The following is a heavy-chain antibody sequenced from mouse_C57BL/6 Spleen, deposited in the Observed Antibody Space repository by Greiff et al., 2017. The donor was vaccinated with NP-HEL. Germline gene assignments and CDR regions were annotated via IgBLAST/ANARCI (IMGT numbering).Heavy chain of an antibody. CDR2: ISNLAYSI. V-gene: IGHV5-15*01. CDR1: GFTFSDYG. CDR3: ARRRTGTSWYFDV. J-gene: IGHJ1*03. D-gene: IGHD4-1*01. Sequence: EVMLVESGGGLVQPGGSLKLSCAASGFTFSDYGMAWVRQAPRKGPEWVAFISNLAYSIYYADTVTGRFTISRENAKNTLYLEMSSLRSEDTAMYYCARRRTGTSWYFDVWGTGTTVTVSS.